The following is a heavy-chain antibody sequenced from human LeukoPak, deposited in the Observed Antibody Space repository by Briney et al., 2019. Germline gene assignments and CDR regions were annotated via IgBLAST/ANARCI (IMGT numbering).Heavy chain of an antibody. CDR2: IYYSART. CDR3: ARSAPDEGWFDP. CDR1: RGSISSSSYY. J-gene: IGHJ5*02. V-gene: IGHV4-39*01. Sequence: PSETLSLTCTLSRGSISSSSYYWGWIRQPPGEGLEWIGSIYYSARTYYNPSLKSRVTISVDTSKNHFCLKLSSVTAADTAVYYCARSAPDEGWFDPWGQGTLVTVSS.